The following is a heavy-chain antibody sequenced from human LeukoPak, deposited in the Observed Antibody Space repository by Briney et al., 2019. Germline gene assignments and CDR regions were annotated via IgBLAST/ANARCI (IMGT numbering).Heavy chain of an antibody. CDR2: ITGSGSRT. CDR1: GFTFSTYA. V-gene: IGHV3-23*01. Sequence: GGSLRLSCAASGFTFSTYAMSWVRQAPGKGLEWVSQITGSGSRTYYADSVKGRFTISRDESKKMLYLQMDSLRAQDTAVYYCAKATGCDYGSWFDPWGQGTLVTVSS. J-gene: IGHJ5*02. D-gene: IGHD5-12*01. CDR3: AKATGCDYGSWFDP.